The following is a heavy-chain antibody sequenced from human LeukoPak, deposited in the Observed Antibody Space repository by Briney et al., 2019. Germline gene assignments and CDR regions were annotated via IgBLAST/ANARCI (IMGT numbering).Heavy chain of an antibody. Sequence: SETLSLTCTVSGGSISSYFWSWIRQPPGKGLEWIGYIYYSGSTKYNPSFKSRVTISVDTSKNHFSLKLSSVTAADTAVYYCARVLVHGYSDYWGQGTLVTASS. J-gene: IGHJ4*02. CDR1: GGSISSYF. CDR2: IYYSGST. D-gene: IGHD5-24*01. V-gene: IGHV4-59*01. CDR3: ARVLVHGYSDY.